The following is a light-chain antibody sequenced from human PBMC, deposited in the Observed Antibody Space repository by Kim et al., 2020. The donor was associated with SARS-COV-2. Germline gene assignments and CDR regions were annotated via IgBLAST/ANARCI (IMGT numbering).Light chain of an antibody. Sequence: NFMLTQPNSVSESPGKTVTISCTGSSGSIASNYVQWYQQRPGSAPTTVIYEDNQRPSGVPDRFSGSIDSSSNSASLTISGLKTEDEADYYCQSYDSSNLNWVFGGGIQLSVL. CDR2: EDN. CDR3: QSYDSSNLNWV. V-gene: IGLV6-57*02. J-gene: IGLJ3*02. CDR1: SGSIASNY.